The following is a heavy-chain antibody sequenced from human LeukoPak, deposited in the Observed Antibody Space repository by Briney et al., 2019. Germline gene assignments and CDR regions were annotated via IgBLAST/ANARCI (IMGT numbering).Heavy chain of an antibody. CDR1: GYTFTSYG. J-gene: IGHJ4*02. V-gene: IGHV1-18*01. D-gene: IGHD1-1*01. CDR2: ISAYNGNT. Sequence: GASVKVSCKASGYTFTSYGISWVRQAPGQGLEWMGWISAYNGNTNYAQKLQGRVTMTTDTSTSTAYMQLSSLRSEDTAVYYCARVPTSNTPLDFGTDYWGQGTLVTVSS. CDR3: ARVPTSNTPLDFGTDY.